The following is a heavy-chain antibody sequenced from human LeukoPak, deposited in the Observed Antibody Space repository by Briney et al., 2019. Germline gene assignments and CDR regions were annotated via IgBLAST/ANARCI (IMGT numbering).Heavy chain of an antibody. V-gene: IGHV3-53*01. CDR3: AKELHYCSGGSCYPDYFDY. D-gene: IGHD2-15*01. CDR2: IYSGGST. Sequence: GGSLRLSCAASGFTVSSNYMSWVRQAPGKGLEWVSVIYSGGSTYYADSVKGRFTISRDNSKNTLYLQMNSLRAEDTAVYYCAKELHYCSGGSCYPDYFDYWGQGTLVTVSS. CDR1: GFTVSSNY. J-gene: IGHJ4*02.